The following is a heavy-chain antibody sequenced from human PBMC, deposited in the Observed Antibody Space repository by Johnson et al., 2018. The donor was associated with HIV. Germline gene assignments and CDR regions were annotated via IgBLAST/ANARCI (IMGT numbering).Heavy chain of an antibody. D-gene: IGHD6-13*01. CDR2: VSFDGINK. V-gene: IGHV3-30*14. CDR1: GFTFSSYA. Sequence: QMQLVESGGGVVQPGRSLRLSCAASGFTFSSYAIHWVRQAPGKGLEWVALVSFDGINKYYADSVKGRFTISRDNSKNTLYLQMGSLRAEDMAVYYCAREGAWSLRAAAGRGAFDIGGQGTMVTVSS. CDR3: AREGAWSLRAAAGRGAFDI. J-gene: IGHJ3*02.